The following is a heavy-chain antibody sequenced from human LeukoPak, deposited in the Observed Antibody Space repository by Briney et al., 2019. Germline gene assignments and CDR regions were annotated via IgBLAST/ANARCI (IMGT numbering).Heavy chain of an antibody. Sequence: PGGSLRLSCAASGFTFSSYAMSWVRQAPGKGLEWVSAISGSGGSTYYADSVKGRFTISRDNSKNTLYLQMNSLRAEDTAVYYCAKDTRDSSGWLAEGSIDYWGQGTLVTVSS. CDR1: GFTFSSYA. D-gene: IGHD6-19*01. V-gene: IGHV3-23*01. CDR2: ISGSGGST. CDR3: AKDTRDSSGWLAEGSIDY. J-gene: IGHJ4*02.